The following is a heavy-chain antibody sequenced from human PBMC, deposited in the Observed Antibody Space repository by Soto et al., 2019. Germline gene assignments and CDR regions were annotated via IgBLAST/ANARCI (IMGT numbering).Heavy chain of an antibody. J-gene: IGHJ4*02. D-gene: IGHD3-9*01. CDR1: GGSISSYY. V-gene: IGHV4-59*01. CDR2: IYYSGST. CDR3: ARDLDLGHLDY. Sequence: PSETLSLTCTVSGGSISSYYWSWIRQPPGKGLEWIGYIYYSGSTNYNPSLKSRVTMSVDTSKNQFSLKLSSVTAADTAVYYCARDLDLGHLDYWGQGTLVTVSS.